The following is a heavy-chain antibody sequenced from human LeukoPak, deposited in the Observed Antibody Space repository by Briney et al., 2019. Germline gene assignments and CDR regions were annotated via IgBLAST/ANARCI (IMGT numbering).Heavy chain of an antibody. J-gene: IGHJ4*02. D-gene: IGHD6-19*01. Sequence: GGSLRLSCAAFGFIFSNYGMHWVRQAPGKGLEWVAVIWYDGSKKYYADSVKGRFTISRDDSKNTLYLQMNSLRAEDTAVYYCARVYSSGWADFDYWGQGTLVTVSS. V-gene: IGHV3-33*01. CDR3: ARVYSSGWADFDY. CDR2: IWYDGSKK. CDR1: GFIFSNYG.